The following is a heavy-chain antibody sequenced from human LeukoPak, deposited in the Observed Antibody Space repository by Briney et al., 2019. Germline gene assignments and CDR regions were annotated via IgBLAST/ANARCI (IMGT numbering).Heavy chain of an antibody. J-gene: IGHJ4*02. D-gene: IGHD1-1*01. CDR3: AKEEVPNDY. Sequence: PGGSLRLSCEVSGFTFSRSAVSWVRQAPGKGLEWVSGISISGEATYYADSVQGRFTISRDNPKNTVYLQMYDLRVEDTAVYYCAKEEVPNDYWGQGILVTVSS. CDR1: GFTFSRSA. V-gene: IGHV3-23*01. CDR2: ISISGEAT.